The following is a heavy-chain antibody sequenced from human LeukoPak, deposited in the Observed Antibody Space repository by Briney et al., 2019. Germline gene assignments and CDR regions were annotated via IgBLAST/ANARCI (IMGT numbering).Heavy chain of an antibody. V-gene: IGHV1-18*01. CDR1: SCTFTSYG. CDR2: INTYNGNT. Sequence: ASVKVSCKASSCTFTSYGISWVRQAPGQGLEWMGWINTYNGNTNYAQNLQGRVTMATDTSTSTAYMELRSLRSDDTAVYYCARTVSGYSWGVWFDPWGQGTLVTVSS. D-gene: IGHD3-22*01. CDR3: ARTVSGYSWGVWFDP. J-gene: IGHJ5*02.